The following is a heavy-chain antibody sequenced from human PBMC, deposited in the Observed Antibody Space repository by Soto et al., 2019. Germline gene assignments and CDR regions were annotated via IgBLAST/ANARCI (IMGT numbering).Heavy chain of an antibody. Sequence: QVQLVQSGAEVKKPGSSVKVSCKASGGTFSSYTISWVRQAPGQGLEWMGRIIPILGIANYAQKFQGRVTITADKATSTAYMELSSLRSEDTAVYYCARGVPTYCSSTSCYPHGAFDIWGQGTMVTVSS. CDR2: IIPILGIA. D-gene: IGHD2-2*01. CDR3: ARGVPTYCSSTSCYPHGAFDI. CDR1: GGTFSSYT. J-gene: IGHJ3*02. V-gene: IGHV1-69*02.